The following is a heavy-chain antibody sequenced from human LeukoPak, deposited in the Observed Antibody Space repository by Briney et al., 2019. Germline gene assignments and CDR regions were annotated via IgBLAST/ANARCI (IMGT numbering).Heavy chain of an antibody. CDR2: IHSTGAT. Sequence: SETLSLTCTVSGYSISSDYYCGWIRQPPGKGLEWIATIHSTGATYYSPSLRSRATISLDTSANQFSLELRSVSAADTAVYFCATPNIRGTIDPFDVWGNGTTVIVPS. J-gene: IGHJ6*04. D-gene: IGHD2/OR15-2a*01. V-gene: IGHV4-38-2*02. CDR3: ATPNIRGTIDPFDV. CDR1: GYSISSDYY.